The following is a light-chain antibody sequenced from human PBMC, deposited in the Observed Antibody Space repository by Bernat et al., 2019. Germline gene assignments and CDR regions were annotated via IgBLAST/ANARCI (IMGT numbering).Light chain of an antibody. CDR3: QQSSSTPRT. J-gene: IGKJ1*01. V-gene: IGKV1-39*01. CDR1: QSIDSY. CDR2: AAS. Sequence: DIQMTQSPSSLSASVGDRVTITCRASQSIDSYLHWYQQKSGKAHKLLIYAASSLQSGVPSRFSGSGSGTDFTLTISSLQPEDSATYYCQQSSSTPRTFGQGTKLEIK.